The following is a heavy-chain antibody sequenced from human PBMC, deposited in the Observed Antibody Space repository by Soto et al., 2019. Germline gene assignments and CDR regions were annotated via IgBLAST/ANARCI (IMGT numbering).Heavy chain of an antibody. V-gene: IGHV3-23*01. J-gene: IGHJ4*02. D-gene: IGHD1-26*01. Sequence: GGSLRLSCVASGFTFSSYALTWVRLAPGKGLEWVPSISTSAGNTYYADSVKGRFTISRDNSKNTLYLQMNSLRADDTAVYYCAKSGSHSYFDYWGQGTLVTVSS. CDR2: ISTSAGNT. CDR3: AKSGSHSYFDY. CDR1: GFTFSSYA.